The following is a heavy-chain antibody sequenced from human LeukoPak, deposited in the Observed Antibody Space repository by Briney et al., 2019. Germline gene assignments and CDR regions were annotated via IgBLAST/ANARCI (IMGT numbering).Heavy chain of an antibody. D-gene: IGHD3-9*01. CDR1: GFTFSSYA. J-gene: IGHJ4*02. CDR3: ASYDILTGYSRHPLKR. V-gene: IGHV3-23*01. Sequence: GSLRLSCAASGFTFSSYAMSWVRQAPGKGLEWVSAISGSGGSTYYADSVKGRFTISRDNSKNTVYLQMNSLRAEDTAVYYRASYDILTGYSRHPLKRWGQGTLVTVSS. CDR2: ISGSGGST.